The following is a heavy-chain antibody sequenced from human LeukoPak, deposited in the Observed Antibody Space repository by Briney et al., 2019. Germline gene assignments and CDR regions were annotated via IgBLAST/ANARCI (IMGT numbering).Heavy chain of an antibody. CDR1: GFTFSSYS. CDR2: ISSSSSYI. V-gene: IGHV3-21*01. CDR3: ARHSSGWYWGV. D-gene: IGHD6-19*01. Sequence: GGSLRLSCAASGFTFSSYSMNWVRQAPGKGLEWVSSISSSSSYIYYADSVKGRFTISRDNAENSLYLQMNSLRAEDTAVYYCARHSSGWYWGVWGKGTTVTVSS. J-gene: IGHJ6*04.